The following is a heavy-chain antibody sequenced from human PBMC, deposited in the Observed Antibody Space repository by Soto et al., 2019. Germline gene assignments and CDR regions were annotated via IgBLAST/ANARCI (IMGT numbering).Heavy chain of an antibody. J-gene: IGHJ4*02. CDR3: GRAKLDRRGFDY. V-gene: IGHV1-69*06. CDR1: GGTFSSYA. Sequence: SVKVSCKASGGTFSSYAISWVRQAPGQGLEWMGGIIPIFGTANYAQKFQGRVTITADKSTSTAYMELSSLRSEDTAVYYCGRAKLDRRGFDYWGQGTLVTVSS. CDR2: IIPIFGTA. D-gene: IGHD3-10*01.